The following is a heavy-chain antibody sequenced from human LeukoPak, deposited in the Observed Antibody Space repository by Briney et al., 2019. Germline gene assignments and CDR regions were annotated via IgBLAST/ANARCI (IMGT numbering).Heavy chain of an antibody. CDR3: ARAGSGWSFDY. CDR2: NSYSGNT. Sequence: SETLSLTCTVSGGSISTYYWTWIRQSPGKGLEWIGYNSYSGNTNHNPSLKSRVTISVDMSKNQFSLKLSSVTAADTAVYYCARAGSGWSFDYWGQGTLVTVSS. J-gene: IGHJ4*02. V-gene: IGHV4-59*01. D-gene: IGHD6-19*01. CDR1: GGSISTYY.